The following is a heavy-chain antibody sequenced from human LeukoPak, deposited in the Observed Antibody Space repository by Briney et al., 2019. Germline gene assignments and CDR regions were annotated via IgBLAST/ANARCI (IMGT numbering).Heavy chain of an antibody. J-gene: IGHJ4*02. CDR3: ASSSGIAAAGRSN. CDR1: GFTVSSNY. CDR2: IYSGGST. Sequence: QPGGSLRLSCAASGFTVSSNYMSWVRQAPGKGLEWVSVIYSGGSTYYADSVKGRFTFSRDNSKNTLYLQMNSLRAEDTAVYYCASSSGIAAAGRSNWGQGTLVTVSS. V-gene: IGHV3-53*01. D-gene: IGHD6-13*01.